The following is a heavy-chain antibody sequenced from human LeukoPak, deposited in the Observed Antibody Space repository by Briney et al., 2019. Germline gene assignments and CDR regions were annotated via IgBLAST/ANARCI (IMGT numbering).Heavy chain of an antibody. CDR2: IYYNGST. Sequence: SETLSLTCTVSGGSISSHYWSWIRQPPGKGLEWIGYIYYNGSTNYNPSLKSRVTISVDTSKNQFSLKLSSVTAADTAVYYCARVIEYYDFWSGQYNWFDPWGQGTLVTVSS. V-gene: IGHV4-59*11. CDR3: ARVIEYYDFWSGQYNWFDP. J-gene: IGHJ5*02. CDR1: GGSISSHY. D-gene: IGHD3-3*01.